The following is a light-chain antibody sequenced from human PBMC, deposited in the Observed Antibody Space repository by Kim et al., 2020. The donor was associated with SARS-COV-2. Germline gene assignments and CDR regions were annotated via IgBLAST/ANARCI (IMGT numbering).Light chain of an antibody. V-gene: IGKV1-5*03. CDR1: QGISRS. Sequence: DIQMTQSPSALSASVGDRVTITCRASQGISRSLAWYQQKLGEPPKLLIFQASSLESGVPSRCSGSGSGTEFTLTISSLQPDDCATYYCQQYGSYWTFGQGTKVDIK. J-gene: IGKJ1*01. CDR2: QAS. CDR3: QQYGSYWT.